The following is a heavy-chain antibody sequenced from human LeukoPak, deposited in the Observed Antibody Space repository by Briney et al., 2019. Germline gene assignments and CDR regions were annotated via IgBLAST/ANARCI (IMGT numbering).Heavy chain of an antibody. Sequence: PSETLSLTCTVSGGSISSSSYYWGWIRQPPGKGLEWIGSIYYSGSTYYNPSLKSRVTISVDTSKNQFSLKLSSVTAADTAVYFCARLLYDFWSGYYYLDAFDIWGQGTMVTVSS. D-gene: IGHD3-3*01. CDR2: IYYSGST. CDR3: ARLLYDFWSGYYYLDAFDI. J-gene: IGHJ3*02. CDR1: GGSISSSSYY. V-gene: IGHV4-39*01.